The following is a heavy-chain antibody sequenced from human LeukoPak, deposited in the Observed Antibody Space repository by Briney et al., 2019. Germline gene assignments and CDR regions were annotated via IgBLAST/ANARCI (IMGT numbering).Heavy chain of an antibody. J-gene: IGHJ4*02. CDR2: INHSGST. CDR1: GGSFSGYY. CDR3: ARGPGTWYYY. D-gene: IGHD6-13*01. V-gene: IGHV4-34*01. Sequence: PSETLSLTCAVYGGSFSGYYWSWIRQPPGKGLEWIGEINHSGSTNYNPPLKSRVTISIDTSKNQFSLKLSSVTAADTAVYYCARGPGTWYYYWGQGTLVTVSS.